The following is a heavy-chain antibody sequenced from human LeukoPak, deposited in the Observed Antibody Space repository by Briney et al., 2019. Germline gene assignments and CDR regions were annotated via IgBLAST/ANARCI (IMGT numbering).Heavy chain of an antibody. CDR1: GFTFSSYD. V-gene: IGHV3-30*18. CDR2: ISYDGSNK. J-gene: IGHJ6*02. CDR3: AKDMVRGVINFYYYYYGMDV. D-gene: IGHD3-10*01. Sequence: PGRSLRLSCAASGFTFSSYDMHWVRQAPGKGLEWVAVISYDGSNKYYADSVKGRFTISRDNSKNTLYLQMNSLRAEDTAVYYCAKDMVRGVINFYYYYYGMDVWGQGTTVTVSS.